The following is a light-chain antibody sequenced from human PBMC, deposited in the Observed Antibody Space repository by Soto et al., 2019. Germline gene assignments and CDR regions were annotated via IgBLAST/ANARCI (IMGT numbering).Light chain of an antibody. Sequence: DIQKTQSPSSLSASVGDRVTITCRASQSISSYLNWYQQKPGKAPKLLIYAASSLQSGVPSRFSGSGSGTDFTLTISSLQPEYFATYYCQQSYSTPWTFGQGTKVEIK. CDR3: QQSYSTPWT. CDR2: AAS. J-gene: IGKJ1*01. CDR1: QSISSY. V-gene: IGKV1-39*01.